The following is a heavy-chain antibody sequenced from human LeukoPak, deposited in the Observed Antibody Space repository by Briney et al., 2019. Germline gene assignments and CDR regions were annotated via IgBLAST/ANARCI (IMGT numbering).Heavy chain of an antibody. D-gene: IGHD2-15*01. V-gene: IGHV3-30-3*01. CDR1: GFTFSGYA. CDR3: AGGLLGCRGGSCYPTDY. Sequence: GRSLRLSCAASGFTFSGYAMHWVRQAPGKGLEWVAVISYDGSNKYYADSVKGRFTISRDTSKNTLYLQMNSLRAEDTAVYYCAGGLLGCRGGSCYPTDYWGQGTLVTVSS. CDR2: ISYDGSNK. J-gene: IGHJ4*02.